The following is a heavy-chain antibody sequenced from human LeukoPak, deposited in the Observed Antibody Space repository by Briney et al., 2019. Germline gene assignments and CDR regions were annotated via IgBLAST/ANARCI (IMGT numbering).Heavy chain of an antibody. CDR2: ISSSSSYI. D-gene: IGHD1-1*01. V-gene: IGHV3-21*01. CDR1: GYTFSDHY. CDR3: ARGGGKAPTRFDP. J-gene: IGHJ5*02. Sequence: PGGSLRLSCAVSGYTFSDHYIDWVRQAPGKGLEWVSSISSSSSYIYYADSVKGRFTISRDNAKNSLYLQMNSLRAEDTAVYYCARGGGKAPTRFDPWGQGTLVTVSS.